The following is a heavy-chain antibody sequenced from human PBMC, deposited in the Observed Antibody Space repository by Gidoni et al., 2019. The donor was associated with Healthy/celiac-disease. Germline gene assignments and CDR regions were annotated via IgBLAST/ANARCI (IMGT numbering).Heavy chain of an antibody. CDR1: GGTFSSYA. CDR3: ARDLGSTIFGVVTKGGYFDY. V-gene: IGHV1-69*01. J-gene: IGHJ4*02. CDR2: IIPIFGTA. D-gene: IGHD3-3*01. Sequence: QVQLVQSGAEVKTPGSSVKVSCKASGGTFSSYAISWVRQAPGQGLEWMGGIIPIFGTANYAQKFQGRVTITADESTSTAYMELSSLRSEDTAVYYCARDLGSTIFGVVTKGGYFDYWGQGTLVTVSS.